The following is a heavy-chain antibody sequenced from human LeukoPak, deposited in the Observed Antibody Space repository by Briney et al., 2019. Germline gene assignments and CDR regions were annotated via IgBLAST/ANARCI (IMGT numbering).Heavy chain of an antibody. CDR2: ISAYSGNT. Sequence: ASVKVSCKASGYTFTSYGISWVRQAPGQGLEWMGWISAYSGNTNYAQKLQGRVTMTTDTSTSTAYMELRSLRSDDTAVYYCARVEGLGGSYLHHIDYWGQGTLVTVSS. J-gene: IGHJ4*02. D-gene: IGHD1-26*01. V-gene: IGHV1-18*01. CDR3: ARVEGLGGSYLHHIDY. CDR1: GYTFTSYG.